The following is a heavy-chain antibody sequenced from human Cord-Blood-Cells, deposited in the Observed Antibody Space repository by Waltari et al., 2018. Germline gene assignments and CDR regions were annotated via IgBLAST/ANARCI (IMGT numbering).Heavy chain of an antibody. Sequence: QVQLVQSGAEVKKPGSSVKVSCKASGGTVSRYALSWVRQAPGQGLEWMGGIIPIFGTANYAQKFQGRVTITADESTSTAYMELSSLRSEDTAVYYCASPMTTSYYFDYWGQGTLVTVSS. CDR2: IIPIFGTA. V-gene: IGHV1-69*01. CDR3: ASPMTTSYYFDY. CDR1: GGTVSRYA. J-gene: IGHJ4*02. D-gene: IGHD4-17*01.